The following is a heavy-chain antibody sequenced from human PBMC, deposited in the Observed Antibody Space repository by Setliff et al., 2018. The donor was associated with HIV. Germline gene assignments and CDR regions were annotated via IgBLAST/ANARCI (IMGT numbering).Heavy chain of an antibody. CDR2: INPSDGAT. D-gene: IGHD5-18*01. Sequence: GASVKVSCKASGYTFTNYFMHWVRQAPGQGLEWMGIINPSDGATTYARNFEGRVTMTSDTSTSTVYMELSSLISEDTAIYYCARGGPGSSFGYDWFDPWGQGTPVTVSS. CDR1: GYTFTNYF. V-gene: IGHV1-46*01. J-gene: IGHJ5*02. CDR3: ARGGPGSSFGYDWFDP.